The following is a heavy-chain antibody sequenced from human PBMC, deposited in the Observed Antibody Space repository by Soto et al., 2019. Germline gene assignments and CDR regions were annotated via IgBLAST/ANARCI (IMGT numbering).Heavy chain of an antibody. V-gene: IGHV3-48*01. CDR1: GFTFSSYS. J-gene: IGHJ5*02. Sequence: GGSLRLSCAASGFTFSSYSMNWVRQAPGKGLEWVSYISSSSSTIYYADSVKGRFTISRDNAKNSLYLQMNSLRSDDTAVYYCARDYTGRAWFDPWAQGTLVTVSS. CDR2: ISSSSSTI. D-gene: IGHD1-1*01. CDR3: ARDYTGRAWFDP.